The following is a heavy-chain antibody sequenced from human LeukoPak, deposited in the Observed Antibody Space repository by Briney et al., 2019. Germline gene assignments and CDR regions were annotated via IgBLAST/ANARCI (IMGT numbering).Heavy chain of an antibody. CDR2: ISGSGGST. V-gene: IGHV3-23*01. CDR3: AKEGIAATGTY. J-gene: IGHJ4*02. CDR1: GFTFSSFA. D-gene: IGHD6-13*01. Sequence: GGSLRLSCAASGFTFSSFAMNWVRQAPGKGLEWVSTISGSGGSTYYADSVKGRFTISRDNSKNTLYLQMNSLRAEGTAVYFCAKEGIAATGTYWGQGTMVTVSS.